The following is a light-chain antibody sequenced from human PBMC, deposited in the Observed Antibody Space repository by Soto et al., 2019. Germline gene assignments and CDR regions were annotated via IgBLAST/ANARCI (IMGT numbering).Light chain of an antibody. Sequence: DIQMTQSPSSVSASVGDRVTITCRASQGIRSWLAWYQQKPGEAPNLLIYAASSLQSGVPSRFSGSGSGTDFTLTISSLQAEDFATYFCQQADSFPLTFGGGTKVELK. CDR2: AAS. V-gene: IGKV1D-12*01. CDR3: QQADSFPLT. J-gene: IGKJ4*01. CDR1: QGIRSW.